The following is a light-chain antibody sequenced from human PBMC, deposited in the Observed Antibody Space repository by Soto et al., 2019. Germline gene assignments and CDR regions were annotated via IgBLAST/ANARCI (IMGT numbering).Light chain of an antibody. CDR2: DVS. V-gene: IGLV2-11*01. CDR1: SSDVGDYNS. Sequence: QSVLTQPRSVSGSPGQSVTVSCIGTSSDVGDYNSVSWYQQRPGKAPKLMIYDVSKRPSGVPDRFAGSKSGNTASLTISGLQAEDEADYYCCSYVGGYSYVFGIGTKSPS. J-gene: IGLJ1*01. CDR3: CSYVGGYSYV.